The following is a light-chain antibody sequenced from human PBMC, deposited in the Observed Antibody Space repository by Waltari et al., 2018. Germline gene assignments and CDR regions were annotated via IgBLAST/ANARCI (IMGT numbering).Light chain of an antibody. CDR3: MQAIHTPNT. CDR2: GGS. J-gene: IGKJ2*01. V-gene: IGKV2-28*01. Sequence: ENERTQSPLSLPVTPGGTASISRRSSPSLLHSNGYNFLDWYLQKPGQSPQLLIYGGSNRASGVPDRFSGSGSGTDFTLKISRVEAEDVGVYYCMQAIHTPNTFGQGTKLEI. CDR1: PSLLHSNGYNF.